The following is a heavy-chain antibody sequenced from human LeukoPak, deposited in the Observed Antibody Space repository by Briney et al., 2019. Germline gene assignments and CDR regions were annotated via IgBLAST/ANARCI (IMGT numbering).Heavy chain of an antibody. CDR1: GFTFSSYA. CDR3: AKSYSSRRTLNWFDP. J-gene: IGHJ5*02. CDR2: ISYDGSNK. Sequence: GGSLRLSCAASGFTFSSYAMHWVRQAPGKGLEWVAVISYDGSNKYYADSVKGRFTISRDNSKNTLYLQMNSLRAEDTAVYYCAKSYSSRRTLNWFDPWGQGTLVTVSS. V-gene: IGHV3-30*04. D-gene: IGHD6-19*01.